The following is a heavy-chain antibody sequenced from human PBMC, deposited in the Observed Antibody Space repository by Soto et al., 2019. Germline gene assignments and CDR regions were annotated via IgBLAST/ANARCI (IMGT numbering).Heavy chain of an antibody. D-gene: IGHD2-15*01. Sequence: QVQLVQSGAEVKKPGSSVKVSCKASGGTFSSYAISWVRQAPGQGLEWMGGIIPIFGTANYAQKFQGRVTITEDESTRTGYMELSSLRSQDTAVYYCARDQAVVAANLGWFDPRGQGSLVTVST. CDR3: ARDQAVVAANLGWFDP. CDR2: IIPIFGTA. CDR1: GGTFSSYA. J-gene: IGHJ5*02. V-gene: IGHV1-69*01.